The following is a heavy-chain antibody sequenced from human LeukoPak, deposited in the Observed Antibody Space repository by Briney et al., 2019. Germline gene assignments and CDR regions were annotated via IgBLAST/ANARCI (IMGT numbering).Heavy chain of an antibody. CDR3: ARCAADYDSSGYSPHWFDP. J-gene: IGHJ5*02. V-gene: IGHV1-69*05. Sequence: GSSVKVSCKASGGTFSSYAISWVRQAPGQGLEWMGGIIPIFGTANYAQKFQGRVTITTDESTGTAYMELSSLRSEDTAVYYCARCAADYDSSGYSPHWFDPWGQGTLVTVSS. D-gene: IGHD3-22*01. CDR2: IIPIFGTA. CDR1: GGTFSSYA.